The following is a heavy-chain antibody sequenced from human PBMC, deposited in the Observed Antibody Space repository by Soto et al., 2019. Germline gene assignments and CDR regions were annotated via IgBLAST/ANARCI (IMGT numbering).Heavy chain of an antibody. D-gene: IGHD6-13*01. CDR3: ARSLLTSSWYAGS. CDR1: GYSISSCYY. V-gene: IGHV4-38-2*01. CDR2: IYHSGTT. J-gene: IGHJ5*02. Sequence: SEPLSRPCVVSGYSISSCYYCGWIRHPPGKGLEWIGSIYHSGTTYYNPSLKSRVTISLDTSRNQFSLKLTSVTAADTAVYYCARSLLTSSWYAGSWGQGTLVTVSS.